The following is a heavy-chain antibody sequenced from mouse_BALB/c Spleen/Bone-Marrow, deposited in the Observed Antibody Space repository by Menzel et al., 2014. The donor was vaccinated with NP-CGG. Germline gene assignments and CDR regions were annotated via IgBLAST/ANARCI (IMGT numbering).Heavy chain of an antibody. D-gene: IGHD3-1*01. J-gene: IGHJ4*01. CDR2: INPGSGGT. CDR3: ARQLGPPYAMDC. V-gene: IGHV1-54*01. Sequence: QVQLKESGAELVRPGTSVKVSCKASGYAFTNYLIEWVKQRPGQGLEWIGVINPGSGGTNYNEKFKGKATLTADKSSSTAYMQLSSLTSDDSAVYFCARQLGPPYAMDCWGQGTSVTVSS. CDR1: GYAFTNYL.